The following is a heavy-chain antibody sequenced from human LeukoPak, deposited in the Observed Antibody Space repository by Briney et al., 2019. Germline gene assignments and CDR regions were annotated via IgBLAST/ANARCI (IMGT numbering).Heavy chain of an antibody. CDR1: GGSISTYY. CDR2: KYYLGSN. V-gene: IGHV4-59*01. Sequence: SETLSLICTVSGGSISTYYCNWIRQPPGKGLEWIGYKYYLGSNNYNPSLKSRVTISVDTSTNQCSLKLSSVTAADTAVYYCARFGPGMAGSIDYWGQGTLVTVSS. CDR3: ARFGPGMAGSIDY. D-gene: IGHD6-19*01. J-gene: IGHJ4*02.